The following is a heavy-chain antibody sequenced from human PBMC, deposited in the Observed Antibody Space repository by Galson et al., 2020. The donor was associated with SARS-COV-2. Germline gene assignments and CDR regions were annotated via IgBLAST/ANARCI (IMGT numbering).Heavy chain of an antibody. D-gene: IGHD3-16*02. V-gene: IGHV3-21*01. CDR2: ISSSSDYI. Sequence: GASLKISCAVSGFTFSLYSMNLVRPAPGKGLEWVSSISSSSDYIYNADSVKGRFTISSDNAKNLLYLQMNRLRADDTGVYYCAKAASLAMFGIDVWGQGTTVTVSS. J-gene: IGHJ6*02. CDR1: GFTFSLYS. CDR3: AKAASLAMFGIDV.